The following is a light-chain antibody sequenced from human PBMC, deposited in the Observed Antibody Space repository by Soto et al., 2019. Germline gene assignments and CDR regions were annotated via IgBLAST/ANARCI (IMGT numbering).Light chain of an antibody. CDR2: GAS. CDR1: QSVTSN. V-gene: IGKV3-15*01. CDR3: QQFENWPPYT. Sequence: EIVMTQSPATLSVSPGERATLFCRASQSVTSNLAWYQQKPGRSPRLLIYGASTRATGVPVRFSGSGSGTEFTLTIASLQSEDSAFYYCQQFENWPPYTFGPGTKVEIK. J-gene: IGKJ2*01.